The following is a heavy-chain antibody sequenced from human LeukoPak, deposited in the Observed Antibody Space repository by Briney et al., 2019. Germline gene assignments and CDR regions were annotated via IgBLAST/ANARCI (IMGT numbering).Heavy chain of an antibody. J-gene: IGHJ4*02. V-gene: IGHV4-39*01. CDR2: IYYSGSP. Sequence: SETLSLTCTVSGGSISSNSYYWGWIRQPPGKRLEWTGSIYYSGSPYYNPSLKSRVTISVDTSKNQFSLKVISVTAADTAVYYCARWRTARTGFDYWGQGTLVTVSS. D-gene: IGHD3/OR15-3a*01. CDR1: GGSISSNSYY. CDR3: ARWRTARTGFDY.